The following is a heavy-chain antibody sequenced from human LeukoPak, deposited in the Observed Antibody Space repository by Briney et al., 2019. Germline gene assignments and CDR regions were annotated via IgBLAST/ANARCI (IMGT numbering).Heavy chain of an antibody. V-gene: IGHV4-59*01. D-gene: IGHD3-3*01. J-gene: IGHJ5*02. CDR3: AGERMYYGVWSGQNWFDH. CDR1: GGSISSYY. Sequence: PSQTLSLTCTVSGGSISSYYWSWIRQPPGSGLEWIGYIYYSGSTNYNPSLKTRATISVATSTHQSSLKLSSATAADTAGYYCAGERMYYGVWSGQNWFDHWGQGTLVTVSS. CDR2: IYYSGST.